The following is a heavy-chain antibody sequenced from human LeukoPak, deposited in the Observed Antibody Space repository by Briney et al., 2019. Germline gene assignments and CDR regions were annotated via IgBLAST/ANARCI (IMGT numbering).Heavy chain of an antibody. CDR1: GYTFTNYG. J-gene: IGHJ3*02. CDR2: ISAYNGHT. CDR3: ARDGHRRYHYDSSGREDAFDI. Sequence: ASVKVSCKASGYTFTNYGISWVRQAPGQGLEWMGWISAYNGHTKYAQKVQGRVAMTRDTSTSTAYMELRSLRSDDTAVYYCARDGHRRYHYDSSGREDAFDIWGQGTMVTVSS. V-gene: IGHV1-18*01. D-gene: IGHD3-22*01.